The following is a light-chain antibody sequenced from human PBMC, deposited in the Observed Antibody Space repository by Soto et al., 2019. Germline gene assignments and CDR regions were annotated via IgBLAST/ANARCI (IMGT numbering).Light chain of an antibody. V-gene: IGKV3-20*01. CDR1: RSINSF. J-gene: IGKJ1*01. Sequence: EIVLTQSPGTLSLSPGEVATLSCRASRSINSFLAWYQQRRGQAPRLLIHGASNRATGIPDRFSGSGSGTDFPLTISRLEPEDFEVYYCQHYGGAPRTFGQGTKVDIK. CDR3: QHYGGAPRT. CDR2: GAS.